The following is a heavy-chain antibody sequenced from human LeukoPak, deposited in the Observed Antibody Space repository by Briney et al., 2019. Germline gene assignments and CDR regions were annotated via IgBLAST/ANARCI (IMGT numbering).Heavy chain of an antibody. J-gene: IGHJ6*03. CDR3: AKDGILYSSSWYYYYYYMDV. Sequence: GGSLRLSCAASGFTFDDYAMHWVRQAPGKGLEWVSLISWDGGSTNYADSVKGRFTISRDNSKNSLYLQMNSLRAEDTALYYCAKDGILYSSSWYYYYYYMDVWGKGTTVTVSS. D-gene: IGHD6-13*01. V-gene: IGHV3-43D*03. CDR2: ISWDGGST. CDR1: GFTFDDYA.